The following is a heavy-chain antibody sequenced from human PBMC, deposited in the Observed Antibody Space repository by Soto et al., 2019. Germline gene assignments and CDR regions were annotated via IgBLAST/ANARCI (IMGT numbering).Heavy chain of an antibody. Sequence: SQTLSLACAISVDIVASNTASWNCIRRSPSRGLEWLGRTYFRSKWFNDYAVSVKSRIIINPDTSNNQFSLQLNSVTPEDTAVYFCAKGDNLGPKTGYAFDPWGQGIVVPVSS. CDR3: AKGDNLGPKTGYAFDP. J-gene: IGHJ5*02. V-gene: IGHV6-1*01. D-gene: IGHD5-12*01. CDR1: VDIVASNTAS. CDR2: TYFRSKWFN.